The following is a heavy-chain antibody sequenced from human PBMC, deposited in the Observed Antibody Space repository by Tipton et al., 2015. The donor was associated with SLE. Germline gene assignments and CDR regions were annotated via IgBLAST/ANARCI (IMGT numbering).Heavy chain of an antibody. V-gene: IGHV1-69*01. J-gene: IGHJ3*02. D-gene: IGHD5-12*01. CDR3: ARGLQEWLRSGDAFDI. CDR1: GGTFSSYA. CDR2: IIPIFGTA. Sequence: QLVQSGAEVKKPGSSVKVSCKASGGTFSSYAISWVRQTPGQGLEWMGGIIPIFGTANYAQKFQGRVTITADESTSTAYMELSSLRSEDTAVYYCARGLQEWLRSGDAFDIWGQGTMVTVSS.